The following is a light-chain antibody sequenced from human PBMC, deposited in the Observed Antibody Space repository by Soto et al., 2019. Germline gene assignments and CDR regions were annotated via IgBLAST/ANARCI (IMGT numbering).Light chain of an antibody. J-gene: IGKJ4*01. Sequence: DIVMTQSPDSLAVYLGERATINCKSSQSLLYSSNDKNYLAWYQQKPGQPPNLLIYWASTRESGVPDRFSGSGSGTDFTLTISSLQAEDVAVYYCQQYYSSPLTFGGGTKVEIK. CDR2: WAS. V-gene: IGKV4-1*01. CDR3: QQYYSSPLT. CDR1: QSLLYSSNDKNY.